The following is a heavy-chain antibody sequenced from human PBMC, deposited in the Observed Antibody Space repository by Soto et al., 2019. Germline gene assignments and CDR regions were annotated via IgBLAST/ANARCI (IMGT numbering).Heavy chain of an antibody. CDR1: GDSVSSNSAT. Sequence: PSPTLSLTCAISGDSVSSNSATWNWIRQSPSRGLEWLGRTYYSSKWYSDYAVSVKSRITINPDTSKNQVSLQLKSVTPEDTAVYYCARDRLGSSGYYLDAFDIWGQGTMVTVSS. CDR3: ARDRLGSSGYYLDAFDI. CDR2: TYYSSKWYS. J-gene: IGHJ3*02. V-gene: IGHV6-1*01. D-gene: IGHD3-22*01.